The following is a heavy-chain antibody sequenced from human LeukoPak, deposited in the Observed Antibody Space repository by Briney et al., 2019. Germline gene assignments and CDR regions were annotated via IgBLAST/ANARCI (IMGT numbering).Heavy chain of an antibody. CDR1: GGTFSSYA. V-gene: IGHV1-69*05. J-gene: IGHJ4*02. D-gene: IGHD2-15*01. CDR2: IIPIFGTA. Sequence: ASVKVSCKASGGTFSSYAISWVRQAPGQGLEWMGRIIPIFGTANYAQTFQGRVTITTDESTSTAYMELSSLRSEDTAVYYCARENTIYCSGGSCYSSSPADYWGQGTLVTVSS. CDR3: ARENTIYCSGGSCYSSSPADY.